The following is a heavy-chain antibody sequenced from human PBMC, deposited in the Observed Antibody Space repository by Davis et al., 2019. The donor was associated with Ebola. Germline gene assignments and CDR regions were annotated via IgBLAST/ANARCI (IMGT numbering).Heavy chain of an antibody. V-gene: IGHV3-23*01. CDR1: GFTFNNYA. D-gene: IGHD6-19*01. CDR3: AKDRQWLVGYGMDV. CDR2: VKSDSDT. J-gene: IGHJ6*02. Sequence: GESLKISCATSGFTFNNYAMTWVRQAPGKGLEWVSVVKSDSDTYYAGSVKGRFSISRDNSKNTLHLQMNGLRAEDTAVYYCAKDRQWLVGYGMDVWGQGTTVTVSS.